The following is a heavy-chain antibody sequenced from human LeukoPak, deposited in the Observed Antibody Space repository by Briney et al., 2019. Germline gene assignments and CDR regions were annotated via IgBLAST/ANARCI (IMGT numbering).Heavy chain of an antibody. D-gene: IGHD6-19*01. CDR3: ANLHSDWGTFDI. V-gene: IGHV3-23*01. CDR2: ISGSGGNT. Sequence: PGGSLRLSCVASGFSFSTSVMDWVRQSPEKGLDWVADISGSGGNTNYADSVKGRFTISRDNSENTLYLQMNSMKAEDTAVYYCANLHSDWGTFDIWGQGTMVTVSS. CDR1: GFSFSTSV. J-gene: IGHJ3*02.